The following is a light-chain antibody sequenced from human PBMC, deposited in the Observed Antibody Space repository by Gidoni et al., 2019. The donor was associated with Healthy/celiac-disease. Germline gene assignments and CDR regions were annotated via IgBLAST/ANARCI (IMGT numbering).Light chain of an antibody. CDR1: SSDVGSYTL. V-gene: IGLV2-23*02. Sequence: QSALTQPASVSGSPGQSITISCTGTSSDVGSYTLVSWYQQHPGKAPKLMIYEVSKRPSGVSNRFSGSKSGNAASLTISGLQAEDDAEYYCCSYAGSSTFVVFGGGTKLTVL. CDR2: EVS. CDR3: CSYAGSSTFVV. J-gene: IGLJ2*01.